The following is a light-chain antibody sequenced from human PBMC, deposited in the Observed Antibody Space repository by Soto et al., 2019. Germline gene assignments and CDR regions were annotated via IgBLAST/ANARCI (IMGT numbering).Light chain of an antibody. CDR1: QSISSW. CDR3: QQYNNWPTWT. V-gene: IGKV1-5*03. Sequence: DIQMTQSPSTLSASVGDRVTITCRASQSISSWLAWYQQKPGKAPKLLIYKASSLESGVPSRFSGSGSGTEFTLTISSLQPDDFATYYCQQYNNWPTWTFGPGTKVDIK. CDR2: KAS. J-gene: IGKJ1*01.